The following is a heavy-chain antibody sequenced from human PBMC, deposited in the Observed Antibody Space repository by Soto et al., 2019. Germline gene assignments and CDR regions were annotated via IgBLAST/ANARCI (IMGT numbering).Heavy chain of an antibody. Sequence: GGSLRLSCAAFGFTFSSYWMSWVRQAPGKGLEWVANIKQDGSEKYYVDSVKGRFTISRDNAKNSLYLQMNSLRAEDTAVYYCASGRYFDWLPLGYWGQGTLVTVSS. CDR2: IKQDGSEK. V-gene: IGHV3-7*01. D-gene: IGHD3-9*01. J-gene: IGHJ4*02. CDR1: GFTFSSYW. CDR3: ASGRYFDWLPLGY.